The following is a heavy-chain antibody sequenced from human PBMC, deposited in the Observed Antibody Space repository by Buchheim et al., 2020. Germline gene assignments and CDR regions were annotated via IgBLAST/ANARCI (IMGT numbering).Heavy chain of an antibody. CDR3: ARDYSGY. Sequence: QVQLVQSGAEVKKPGASVKVSCKASGYTFTSYGISWVRQAPGQGLEWMGWTSTDNDNKIYAQKFQGRVPMTTDTSTSNVYLDLRSLTYDDTAVYYCARDYSGYWGQGTL. V-gene: IGHV1-18*04. CDR2: TSTDNDNK. CDR1: GYTFTSYG. D-gene: IGHD2-21*01. J-gene: IGHJ4*02.